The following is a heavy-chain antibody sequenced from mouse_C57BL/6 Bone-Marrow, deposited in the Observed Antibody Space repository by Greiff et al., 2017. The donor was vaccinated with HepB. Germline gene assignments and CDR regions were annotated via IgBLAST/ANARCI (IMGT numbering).Heavy chain of an antibody. CDR2: IYPGDGDT. J-gene: IGHJ1*03. CDR1: GYAFSSSW. V-gene: IGHV1-82*01. D-gene: IGHD1-1*01. Sequence: QVQLKQSGPELVKPGASVKISCKASGYAFSSSWMNWVKQRPGKGLEWIGRIYPGDGDTNYNGKFKGKATLTADKSSSTAYMQLSSLTSEDSAVYFGARCITTVPHWYFDVWGRGTTVTVSS. CDR3: ARCITTVPHWYFDV.